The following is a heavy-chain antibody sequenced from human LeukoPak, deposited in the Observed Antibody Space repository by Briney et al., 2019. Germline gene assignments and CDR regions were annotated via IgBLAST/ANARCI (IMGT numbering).Heavy chain of an antibody. CDR2: ISYRGST. CDR1: GGSFSDYY. Sequence: PSETLSLTCAVYGGSFSDYYWTWIPQSPGKGLEWSGEISYRGSTHYNPSLKSRVTISVDTSKKQFSLKLSSVTAADTAVYYCATYSTGFDIWGQGTVVTVSS. D-gene: IGHD6-19*01. J-gene: IGHJ3*02. CDR3: ATYSTGFDI. V-gene: IGHV4-34*01.